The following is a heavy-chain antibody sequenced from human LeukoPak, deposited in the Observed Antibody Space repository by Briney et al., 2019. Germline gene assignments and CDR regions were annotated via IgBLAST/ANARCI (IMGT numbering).Heavy chain of an antibody. CDR2: ISYDGSNK. J-gene: IGHJ4*02. V-gene: IGHV3-30*04. CDR1: GFTFSSYA. D-gene: IGHD2-8*01. CDR3: ARDDCTNGVCYGYFDY. Sequence: GGSLRLSCAASGFTFSSYAMHWVRQAPGKGLEWVAVISYDGSNKYYADSVKGRFTISRDNSKNTLYLQMNSLRAEDTAVYYCARDDCTNGVCYGYFDYRGQGTLVTVSS.